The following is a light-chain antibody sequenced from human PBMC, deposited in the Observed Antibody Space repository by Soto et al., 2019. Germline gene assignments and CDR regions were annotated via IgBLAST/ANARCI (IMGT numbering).Light chain of an antibody. V-gene: IGKV3-15*01. CDR2: GAS. CDR1: QSVSSN. J-gene: IGKJ5*01. CDR3: QQYNNWPPIT. Sequence: EIVMTQSPATLSVSPGERATLSCRASQSVSSNLAWYQQKPGQAPRLLIYGASTRATGIPARFSGSGSGTEFPLTISSLQSEDFAVYSCQQYNNWPPITFGQGTRLEIK.